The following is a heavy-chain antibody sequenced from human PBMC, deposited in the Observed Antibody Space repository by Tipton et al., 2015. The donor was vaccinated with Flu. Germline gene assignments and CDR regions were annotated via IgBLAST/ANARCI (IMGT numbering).Heavy chain of an antibody. V-gene: IGHV5-51*01. CDR3: ARGYGYSDY. D-gene: IGHD5-18*01. J-gene: IGHJ4*02. Sequence: VQLVQSGAEVKKPGESLKISCEGSGYTFSTHWIAWVRQMPGKGLEWMGIIYPYDSDTRYSPSFQGQVTISADKSISTAYLQWRSLKAPDTAMYYCARGYGYSDYWGQGTLVTVS. CDR2: IYPYDSDT. CDR1: GYTFSTHW.